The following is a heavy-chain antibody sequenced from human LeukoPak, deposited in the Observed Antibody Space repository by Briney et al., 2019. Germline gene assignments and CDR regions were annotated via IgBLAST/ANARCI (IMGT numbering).Heavy chain of an antibody. Sequence: SETLSLTCAVYGGSFSGYYWSWIRQPPGKGLEWIGEIFYSGSTYYSPSLKSRVTMSVDTSKNQFSLKLSSVTAADTAVYYCARRGYDYVWGSYLDLGAFDIWGQGTMVTVSS. CDR1: GGSFSGYY. CDR3: ARRGYDYVWGSYLDLGAFDI. CDR2: IFYSGST. D-gene: IGHD3-16*01. V-gene: IGHV4-34*12. J-gene: IGHJ3*02.